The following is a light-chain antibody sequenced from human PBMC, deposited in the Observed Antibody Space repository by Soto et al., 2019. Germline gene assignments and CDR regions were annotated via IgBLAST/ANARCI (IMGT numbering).Light chain of an antibody. Sequence: DIQLTQSPSFLSASVGDRVTITCRASQDISSYLAWYQQKPGKAPKLLIYAASTLQSGVPSRFSGSGSGTEFTLTISSLQPEDFATYYCQQLNNIPITFGQGTRLEIK. J-gene: IGKJ5*01. CDR3: QQLNNIPIT. CDR2: AAS. V-gene: IGKV1-9*01. CDR1: QDISSY.